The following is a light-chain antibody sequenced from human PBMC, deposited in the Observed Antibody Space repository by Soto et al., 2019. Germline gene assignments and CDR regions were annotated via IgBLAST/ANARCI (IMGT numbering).Light chain of an antibody. Sequence: QSVLTQPASVSGSPGQSITISCVGTSSDIGDYNYVSWYQKHPGKVPKVIIYDVSNRPSGVSYRFSGTKSGNTASLTISGLQAEDEADYYCSSYTSSSTLVFGTGTKVT. V-gene: IGLV2-14*01. J-gene: IGLJ1*01. CDR1: SSDIGDYNY. CDR3: SSYTSSSTLV. CDR2: DVS.